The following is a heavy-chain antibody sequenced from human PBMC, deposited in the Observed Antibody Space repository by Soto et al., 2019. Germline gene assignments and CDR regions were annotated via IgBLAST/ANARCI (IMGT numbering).Heavy chain of an antibody. CDR3: ARGECSSNYCFTRWALDI. D-gene: IGHD2-2*01. J-gene: IGHJ3*02. Sequence: SETLSLTCAVYGGSFSGYYWTWIRQTPGKGLEWIGEINHSGSTNYKPSLKSRISMSADTSKKQFSLNLTSVTAADTAVYYCARGECSSNYCFTRWALDIWGQGTVVTVS. CDR2: INHSGST. CDR1: GGSFSGYY. V-gene: IGHV4-34*01.